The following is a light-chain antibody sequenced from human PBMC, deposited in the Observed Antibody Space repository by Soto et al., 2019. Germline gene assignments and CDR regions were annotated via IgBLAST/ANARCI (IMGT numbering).Light chain of an antibody. CDR1: SSNVGRNT. CDR2: SYN. Sequence: QAVVTQPPSASGTPGQSVTISCSGTSSNVGRNTVTWLQQLPGTAPKVLLYSYNQRPSGVPDRFSGSKSGTSASLAISGLQSEDEADYYCATWDDSLNGPVFGGGTKVTVL. CDR3: ATWDDSLNGPV. J-gene: IGLJ3*02. V-gene: IGLV1-44*01.